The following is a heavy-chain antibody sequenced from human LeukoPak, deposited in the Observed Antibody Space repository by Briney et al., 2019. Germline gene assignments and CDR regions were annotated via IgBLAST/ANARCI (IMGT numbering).Heavy chain of an antibody. J-gene: IGHJ4*02. D-gene: IGHD3-16*01. Sequence: PGGSLRLSCATSEFSFSSYGMHWARQAPGKGLEWVAFEQKDGSYKKYADSVKGRFTISRDNSKNTLYLQMNSLRVEDTAVYYCANIPNSFGPDYWGQGSLVSVSS. CDR3: ANIPNSFGPDY. CDR1: EFSFSSYG. V-gene: IGHV3-30*02. CDR2: EQKDGSYK.